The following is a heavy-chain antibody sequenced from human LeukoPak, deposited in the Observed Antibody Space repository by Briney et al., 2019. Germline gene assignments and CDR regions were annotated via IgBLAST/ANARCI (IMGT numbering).Heavy chain of an antibody. V-gene: IGHV4-4*07. CDR3: AREGLGSPRYFDH. Sequence: SETLSLTCTVSGGYISTYYWSWIRQPAGKGLEWIGRIYSSGSTNYNPSLKSRVTMSVGTSKNQFSLKLSSVTAADTAVYYCAREGLGSPRYFDHWGQGTLVTVSS. CDR2: IYSSGST. J-gene: IGHJ4*02. CDR1: GGYISTYY. D-gene: IGHD6-19*01.